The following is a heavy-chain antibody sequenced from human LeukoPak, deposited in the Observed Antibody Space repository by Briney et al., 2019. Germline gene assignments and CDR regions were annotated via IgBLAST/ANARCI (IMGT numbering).Heavy chain of an antibody. CDR1: GFTFNNYA. CDR3: AKNNHYYGSGSCDY. D-gene: IGHD3-10*01. CDR2: ISGSDAGT. V-gene: IGHV3-23*01. J-gene: IGHJ4*02. Sequence: GGSLRLSCAASGFTFNNYAMSWVRQAPGKGLEWVSAISGSDAGTYYADSVKGRFTISRDNSKNTLYLQMNSLRAEDTAVYYCAKNNHYYGSGSCDYWGQGTLVTVSS.